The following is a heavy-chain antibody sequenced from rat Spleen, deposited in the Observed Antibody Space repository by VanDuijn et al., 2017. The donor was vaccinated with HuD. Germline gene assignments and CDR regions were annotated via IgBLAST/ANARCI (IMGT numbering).Heavy chain of an antibody. J-gene: IGHJ3*01. Sequence: EVQLVESGGGLVQPGRPLKLSCTTSGFTFSDCYMAWVRQAPTKGLEWVASTSYEGSSTDYGDSVKGRFTISRDDEESTLYLQMDSLRSEDTATYFCARLGGLRSWFAYWGQGTLVTVSS. D-gene: IGHD4-3*01. CDR3: ARLGGLRSWFAY. CDR1: GFTFSDCY. CDR2: TSYEGSST. V-gene: IGHV5-22*01.